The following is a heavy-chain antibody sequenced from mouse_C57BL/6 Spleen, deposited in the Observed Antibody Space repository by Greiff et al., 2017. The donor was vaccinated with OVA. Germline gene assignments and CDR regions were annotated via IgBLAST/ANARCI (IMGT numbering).Heavy chain of an antibody. J-gene: IGHJ1*03. Sequence: VQLKQSGPELVKPGASVKISCKASGYSFTDYNMNWVKQSNGKSFEWIGVINPNYGTISYNQKFKGKTTLTVDQSSSTAYMLLNSMTSEDSAVYDGARRFSTLGHWYLDVWGTRTTVTVAA. D-gene: IGHD3-1*01. CDR3: ARRFSTLGHWYLDV. CDR2: INPNYGTI. CDR1: GYSFTDYN. V-gene: IGHV1-39*01.